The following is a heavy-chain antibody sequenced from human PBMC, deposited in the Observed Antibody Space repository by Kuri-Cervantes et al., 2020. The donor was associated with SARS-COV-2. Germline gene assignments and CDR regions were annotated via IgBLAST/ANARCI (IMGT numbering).Heavy chain of an antibody. V-gene: IGHV4-34*01. D-gene: IGHD2-2*01. Sequence: GSLRLSCAVYGGSFSGYYWSWIRQPPGKGLEWIGEINHSGSTNYNPSLRSRVTISVDTSKNQFSLKLSSVTAADTAVYYCAREKGDCSSTSCSDISFDYWGQGTLVTVSS. J-gene: IGHJ4*02. CDR2: INHSGST. CDR3: AREKGDCSSTSCSDISFDY. CDR1: GGSFSGYY.